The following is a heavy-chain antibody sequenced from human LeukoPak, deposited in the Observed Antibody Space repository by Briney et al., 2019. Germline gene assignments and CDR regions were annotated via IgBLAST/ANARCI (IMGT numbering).Heavy chain of an antibody. D-gene: IGHD4-17*01. V-gene: IGHV3-23*01. CDR2: ISGSGGST. Sequence: QTGGSLRLSCAASGFTFSSYAMSWVRQAPGKGLEWVSAISGSGGSTYYADSVKGRFTISRDNSKNTLYLQMNSLRAEDTAMYYCARGPYGDYVDAFDIWGQGTMVTVSS. CDR3: ARGPYGDYVDAFDI. J-gene: IGHJ3*02. CDR1: GFTFSSYA.